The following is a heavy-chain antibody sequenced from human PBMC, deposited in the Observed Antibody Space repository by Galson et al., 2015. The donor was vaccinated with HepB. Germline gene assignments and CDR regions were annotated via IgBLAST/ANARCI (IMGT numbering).Heavy chain of an antibody. CDR2: IRGSGGFT. CDR3: ARAGSPWGTYRTNPLGY. Sequence: SLRLSCAASGITFSSYAMSWVRQAHGKGLEWVSAIRGSGGFTYYADSVKGRFTISRDNSKNTLYLQMNSLRAEDTAVYSCARAGSPWGTYRTNPLGYWGQGTLVTVSS. V-gene: IGHV3-23*01. CDR1: GITFSSYA. J-gene: IGHJ4*02. D-gene: IGHD3-16*02.